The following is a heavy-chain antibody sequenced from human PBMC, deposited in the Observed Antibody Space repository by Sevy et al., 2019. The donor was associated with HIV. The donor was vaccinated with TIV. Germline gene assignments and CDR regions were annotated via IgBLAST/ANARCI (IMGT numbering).Heavy chain of an antibody. Sequence: SETLSLTCTVSGASIRDSSYYWAWIRQPPGKGLEWIGNIYSYGETYYNSSLKSRVTISVDTSKNQFSLSLTSVTAADTAIYFCARSMEQQLDAFNIWGQGTMVTVSS. CDR3: ARSMEQQLDAFNI. V-gene: IGHV4-39*01. CDR2: IYSYGET. CDR1: GASIRDSSYY. J-gene: IGHJ3*02. D-gene: IGHD6-13*01.